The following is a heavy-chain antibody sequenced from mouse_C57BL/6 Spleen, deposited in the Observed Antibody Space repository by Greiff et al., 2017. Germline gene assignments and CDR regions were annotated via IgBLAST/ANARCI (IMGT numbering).Heavy chain of an antibody. CDR2: SRNKANDYTT. J-gene: IGHJ1*03. CDR1: GFTFSDFY. V-gene: IGHV7-1*01. CDR3: ARDVEEWYFDV. Sequence: EVKVVESGGGLVQSGRSLRLSCATSGFTFSDFYMEWVRQAPGKGLEWIAASRNKANDYTTEYSASVKGRFIVSRDTSQSILYLQMKSLRAEDTAIYYCARDVEEWYFDVWGTGTTVTVSS.